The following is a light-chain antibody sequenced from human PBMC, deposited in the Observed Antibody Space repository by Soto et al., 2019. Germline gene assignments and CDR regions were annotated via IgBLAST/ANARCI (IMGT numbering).Light chain of an antibody. CDR1: QSVSNNY. J-gene: IGKJ5*01. Sequence: DIVMTQSPFSLPLSPVEPASISCRASQSVSNNYLAWYQQKPGQAPRRLIYGASSRATGIPDRFSGSGSGTDFTLTISRLETEDFAVYYCQQYGSSPTFGEGTRLEIK. V-gene: IGKV3-20*01. CDR2: GAS. CDR3: QQYGSSPT.